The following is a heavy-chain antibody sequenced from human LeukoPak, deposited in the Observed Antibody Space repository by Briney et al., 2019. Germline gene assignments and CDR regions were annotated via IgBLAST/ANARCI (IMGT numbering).Heavy chain of an antibody. J-gene: IGHJ4*02. V-gene: IGHV4-38-2*01. D-gene: IGHD4-11*01. CDR2: IYHSGST. Sequence: KSSETLSLTCAVSGYSISSGYYWGWIRQPPGKGLEWIGSIYHSGSTYYNPSLKSRVTISVDTSKNQFSLKLRSVTAADTAVYYCASLPSNTVTHDYWGQGTLVTVSS. CDR1: GYSISSGYY. CDR3: ASLPSNTVTHDY.